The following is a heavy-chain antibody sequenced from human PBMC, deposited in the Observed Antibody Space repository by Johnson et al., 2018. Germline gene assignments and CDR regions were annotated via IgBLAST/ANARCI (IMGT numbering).Heavy chain of an antibody. J-gene: IGHJ6*02. V-gene: IGHV3-33*01. CDR3: ARDKSGGELGYAHYYGMDV. Sequence: QVQLVESGGGVVQPGRSLRLSCAASEFPFKRYSMHWVRQAPGKGLECVAVIWHDGSNKYYGDSVKGRFTISRDNAKNMLYLQMNSLRVEDTAVYYCARDKSGGELGYAHYYGMDVWGQGTTVTVS. D-gene: IGHD3-16*01. CDR1: EFPFKRYS. CDR2: IWHDGSNK.